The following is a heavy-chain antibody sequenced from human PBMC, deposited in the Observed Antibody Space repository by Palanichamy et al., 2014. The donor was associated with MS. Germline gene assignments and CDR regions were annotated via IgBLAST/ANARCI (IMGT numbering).Heavy chain of an antibody. CDR2: ITWNSGKI. CDR1: GLTFDDYA. J-gene: IGHJ4*01. CDR3: AKKRGSGHYYFDY. V-gene: IGHV3-9*01. Sequence: EVQLVESGGGLVQPGRSLRLSCAASGLTFDDYAMHWVRQAPGRGLEWVSGITWNSGKITYADSVKGRFTISRDNAKSSLYLQMNSLRTEDTALYYCAKKRGSGHYYFDYWGQGTLVTVSS. D-gene: IGHD6-19*01.